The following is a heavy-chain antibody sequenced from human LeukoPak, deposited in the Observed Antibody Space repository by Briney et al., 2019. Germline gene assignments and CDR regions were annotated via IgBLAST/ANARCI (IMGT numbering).Heavy chain of an antibody. V-gene: IGHV1-24*01. D-gene: IGHD3-16*01. Sequence: ASVKVSCKVSGYTLTELSMHWVRQAPGKGLEWMGGFDPEDGETIYAQKFQGRVTTTEDTSTDTAHMELSSLRSEDTAVYYCATSSERGQYYYYYYMDVWGKGTTVTVSS. J-gene: IGHJ6*03. CDR2: FDPEDGET. CDR1: GYTLTELS. CDR3: ATSSERGQYYYYYYMDV.